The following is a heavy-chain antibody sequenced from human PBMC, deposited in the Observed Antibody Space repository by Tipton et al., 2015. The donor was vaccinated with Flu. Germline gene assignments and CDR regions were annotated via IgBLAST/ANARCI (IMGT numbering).Heavy chain of an antibody. V-gene: IGHV3-33*01. Sequence: SLRLSCAASGFTFSSYGMHWVRQAPGKGLEWVAVIWYDGSNKYYADSVKGRFTISRDNSKNMLYLQMNSLRAEDTAVYYCARGDISRYFDYWGQGTLVTVSS. CDR3: ARGDISRYFDY. D-gene: IGHD2-21*02. J-gene: IGHJ4*02. CDR2: IWYDGSNK. CDR1: GFTFSSYG.